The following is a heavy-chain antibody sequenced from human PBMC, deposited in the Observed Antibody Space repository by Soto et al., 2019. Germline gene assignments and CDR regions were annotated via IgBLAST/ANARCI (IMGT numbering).Heavy chain of an antibody. J-gene: IGHJ4*02. CDR2: INHSGST. V-gene: IGHV4-34*01. D-gene: IGHD4-17*01. Sequence: QVQLQQWGAGLLKPSETLSLTCAVYGGSFSGYYWSWIRQPPGKGLEWIGEINHSGSTNYNPSLKSRVTISVDMSKNQFSLKLSSVTAADTAVYYCARVNTVTVDYWGQGTLVTVSS. CDR3: ARVNTVTVDY. CDR1: GGSFSGYY.